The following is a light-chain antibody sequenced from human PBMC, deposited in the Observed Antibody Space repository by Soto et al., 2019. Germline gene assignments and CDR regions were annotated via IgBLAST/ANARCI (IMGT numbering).Light chain of an antibody. V-gene: IGKV3-15*01. CDR1: QSISSN. J-gene: IGKJ4*02. CDR3: QQYNNWPRAT. Sequence: ETVMTQSPATLSVSPGERATLSCRASQSISSNLAWYQQKPGQAPRLLMFRTSTRATGVPARFSGSGSGTEFHITISSRQSEDFAVYYCQQYNNWPRATFGGGTKVEIK. CDR2: RTS.